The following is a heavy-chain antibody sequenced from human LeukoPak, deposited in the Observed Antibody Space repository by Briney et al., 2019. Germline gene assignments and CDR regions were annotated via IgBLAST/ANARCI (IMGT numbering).Heavy chain of an antibody. J-gene: IGHJ4*02. CDR2: ISGSADTA. Sequence: GGSLRLSCAASGFTFSTYEINWVRQAPGKGLEWISYISGSADTAYYADSVKGRFTMSRDNARNSLYLQMNSLGAEDTAVYYCTRVGQSYSTSGQALDHWGQGTLVTVSS. V-gene: IGHV3-48*03. D-gene: IGHD2-8*01. CDR3: TRVGQSYSTSGQALDH. CDR1: GFTFSTYE.